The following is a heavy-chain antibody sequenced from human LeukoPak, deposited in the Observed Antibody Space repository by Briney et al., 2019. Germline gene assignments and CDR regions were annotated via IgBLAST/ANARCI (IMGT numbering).Heavy chain of an antibody. CDR3: ARGRGITIFWFPSDPNWFDP. J-gene: IGHJ5*02. Sequence: SETLSLTCAAYGGSFSGYYWSWIRQPPGKGLEWIGEINHSGSTNYNPSLKSRVTISVDTSKNQFSLKLSSVTAADTAVYYCARGRGITIFWFPSDPNWFDPWGQGTLVTVSS. D-gene: IGHD3-3*01. CDR1: GGSFSGYY. V-gene: IGHV4-34*01. CDR2: INHSGST.